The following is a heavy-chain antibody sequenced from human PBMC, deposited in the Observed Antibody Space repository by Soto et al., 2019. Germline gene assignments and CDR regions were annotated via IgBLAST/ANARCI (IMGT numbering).Heavy chain of an antibody. D-gene: IGHD2-21*01. CDR1: GYSFTTYF. Sequence: QVQLVQSGAEVKKPGASVELSCKASGYSFTTYFIHWVRQAPGQGLEWMGIINTSVGSARYAQKFLSRVTMTRDTSTSTVSMELSSLTSEDTAVYFCARAHGEAVHFDYWGQGTLLTVSS. CDR3: ARAHGEAVHFDY. CDR2: INTSVGSA. V-gene: IGHV1-46*01. J-gene: IGHJ4*02.